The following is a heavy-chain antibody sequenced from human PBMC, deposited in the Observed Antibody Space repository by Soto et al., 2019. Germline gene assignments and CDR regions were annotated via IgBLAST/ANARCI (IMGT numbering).Heavy chain of an antibody. CDR2: ISGSGGST. CDR1: GFTFSNYA. CDR3: VRGASLNFDY. J-gene: IGHJ4*02. V-gene: IGHV3-23*01. Sequence: GGSLRLSCAASGFTFSNYAMTWVRQAPGMGLEWVSSISGSGGSTYYADSVKGRFTISRDNAKNSLYLQMNSLRAEDTAFYYCVRGASLNFDYWGQGTLVTVSS. D-gene: IGHD1-26*01.